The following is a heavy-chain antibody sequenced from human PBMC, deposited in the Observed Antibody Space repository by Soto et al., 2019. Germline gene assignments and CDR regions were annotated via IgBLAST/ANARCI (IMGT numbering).Heavy chain of an antibody. V-gene: IGHV3-53*01. CDR2: TYTGGST. D-gene: IGHD1-20*01. J-gene: IGHJ6*02. CDR3: ARDPPITSDYAMDV. Sequence: LRLSCAASGFALSSSYMMWVRQAPGKGLEWVSVTYTGGSTHYADSVKGRFTISRDDSSNTLFLQMNSLRAEDTAVYYCARDPPITSDYAMDVWGQGTTVTVSS. CDR1: GFALSSSY.